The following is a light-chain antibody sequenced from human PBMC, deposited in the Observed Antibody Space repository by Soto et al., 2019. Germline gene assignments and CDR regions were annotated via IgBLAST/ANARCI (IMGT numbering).Light chain of an antibody. CDR3: QHYGSLFRT. V-gene: IGKV3-20*01. CDR1: QSVSSSS. Sequence: EIVLTQSPGTLSLSPGERATLSCRASQSVSSSSLAWYQQKPGQAPRLLIYGATSRATGIPDRFSGSGSGKDFTLTISRFGPEGFAVYYCQHYGSLFRTFGQGTKVEIK. J-gene: IGKJ1*01. CDR2: GAT.